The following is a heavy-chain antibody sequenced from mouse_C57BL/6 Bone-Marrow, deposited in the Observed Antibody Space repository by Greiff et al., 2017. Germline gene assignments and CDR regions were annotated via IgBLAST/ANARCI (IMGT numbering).Heavy chain of an antibody. J-gene: IGHJ1*03. D-gene: IGHD1-1*01. CDR1: GYTFTSYD. CDR2: IYPRDGST. Sequence: QVQLQQSGPELVKPGASVKLSCKASGYTFTSYDINWVKQRPGQGLEWIGWIYPRDGSTKYNEKFKGKATLTVDTSSTTAYMELHSLTSEDSAVYFCAREYGSSSWYFDVWGTGTTVTVSS. V-gene: IGHV1-85*01. CDR3: AREYGSSSWYFDV.